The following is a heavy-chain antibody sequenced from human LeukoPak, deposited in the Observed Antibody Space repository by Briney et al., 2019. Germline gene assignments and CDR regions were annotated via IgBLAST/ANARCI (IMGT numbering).Heavy chain of an antibody. CDR2: MNPNSGNT. Sequence: GASVKVSCKVSGYTFTSYDINWVRQATGQGLEWMGWMNPNSGNTGYAQKFQGRVTMTRNTSISTAYMELSSLRSEDTAVYYCAGLGYCSGGSCSDAFDIWGQGTMVTVSS. V-gene: IGHV1-8*01. J-gene: IGHJ3*02. CDR1: GYTFTSYD. D-gene: IGHD2-15*01. CDR3: AGLGYCSGGSCSDAFDI.